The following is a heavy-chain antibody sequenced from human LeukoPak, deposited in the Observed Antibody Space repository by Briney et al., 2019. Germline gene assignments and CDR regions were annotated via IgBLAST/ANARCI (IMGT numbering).Heavy chain of an antibody. V-gene: IGHV3-9*01. CDR2: ISWNSGSI. J-gene: IGHJ6*02. CDR3: AKGPSRRDSSWYGSYYYYGMDV. CDR1: GFTFDDYA. Sequence: GGSLRLSCAASGFTFDDYAMHWVRQAPGKGLEWVSGISWNSGSIGYADSVKGRFTISRDNAKNSLYPQMNSLRAEDTALYYCAKGPSRRDSSWYGSYYYYGMDVWGQGTTVTVSS. D-gene: IGHD6-13*01.